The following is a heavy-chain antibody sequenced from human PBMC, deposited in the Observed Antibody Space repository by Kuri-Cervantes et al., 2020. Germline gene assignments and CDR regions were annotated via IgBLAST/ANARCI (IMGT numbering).Heavy chain of an antibody. D-gene: IGHD6-6*01. CDR3: ARDLGYSTSSVLDY. J-gene: IGHJ4*02. V-gene: IGHV3-72*01. CDR2: IKNKANSYTT. Sequence: GESLKISCAASGFTFSDHYMDWVRQAPGKGLEWVGRIKNKANSYTTEYAASVKGRFTISRDDSRNTLYLQMNSLKTEDTAVYYCARDLGYSTSSVLDYWGQGTLVTVSS. CDR1: GFTFSDHY.